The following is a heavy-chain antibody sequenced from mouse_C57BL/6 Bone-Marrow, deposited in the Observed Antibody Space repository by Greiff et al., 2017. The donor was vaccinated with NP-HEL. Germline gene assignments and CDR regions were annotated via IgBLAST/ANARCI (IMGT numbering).Heavy chain of an antibody. Sequence: QVHVKQSGAELVRPGASVTLSCKASGYTFTDSEMHWVKQTPVHGLEWIGAIDPETGGTAYNQKLKGTAILTADKSSSTAYMELRSLTSEDSAVYYCTREDRQLRLRDYWGQGTTLTVSS. CDR2: IDPETGGT. J-gene: IGHJ2*01. V-gene: IGHV1-15*01. CDR1: GYTFTDSE. CDR3: TREDRQLRLRDY. D-gene: IGHD3-2*02.